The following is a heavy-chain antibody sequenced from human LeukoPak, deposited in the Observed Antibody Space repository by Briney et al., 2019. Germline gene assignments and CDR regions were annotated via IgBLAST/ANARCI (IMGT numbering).Heavy chain of an antibody. CDR3: ARDKTRITIFGVVINY. V-gene: IGHV1-18*01. Sequence: ASVKVSCKASGYTFTSCGISWVRHAPGEEVEWMGWISAYNGNTNYAQKLQGRVTMTTDTSTSTAYMELRSLRSDDTAVYYCARDKTRITIFGVVINYCGQGTLVTVSS. CDR1: GYTFTSCG. D-gene: IGHD3-3*01. CDR2: ISAYNGNT. J-gene: IGHJ4*02.